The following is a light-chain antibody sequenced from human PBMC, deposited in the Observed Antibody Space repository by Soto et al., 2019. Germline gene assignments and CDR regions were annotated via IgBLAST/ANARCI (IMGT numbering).Light chain of an antibody. J-gene: IGKJ4*01. CDR2: DAS. CDR1: QSISSA. Sequence: EIVLTQSPATLSLCPGERATLSCRASQSISSALAWYQQRPGQPPRLLIYDASDRADGIPARFSGTRSGTDFTLTISSLEPEDFAVYYCQQRSNWLTFGGGTRVDIK. CDR3: QQRSNWLT. V-gene: IGKV3-11*01.